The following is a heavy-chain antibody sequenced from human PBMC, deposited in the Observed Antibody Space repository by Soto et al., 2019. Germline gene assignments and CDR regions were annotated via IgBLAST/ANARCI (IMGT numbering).Heavy chain of an antibody. J-gene: IGHJ6*02. Sequence: EVQLVESGGGLVQPGGSLRVSCAASGFSFSSYSMNWVRQAPGKGLEWVSYISSGSSTIYYADSLKGRFTISRDNAKNSLYLQMNSLRAEDTAVYYCAREVPYYGMDVWGQGTTVTVSS. V-gene: IGHV3-48*01. CDR2: ISSGSSTI. CDR3: AREVPYYGMDV. CDR1: GFSFSSYS.